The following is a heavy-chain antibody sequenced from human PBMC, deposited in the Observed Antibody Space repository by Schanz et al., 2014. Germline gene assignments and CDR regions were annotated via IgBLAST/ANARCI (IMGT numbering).Heavy chain of an antibody. CDR2: INSDGTKR. CDR3: ARGLRAAAGGAFDY. J-gene: IGHJ4*02. V-gene: IGHV3-33*08. D-gene: IGHD6-13*01. CDR1: GFMFSSYG. Sequence: VQLLESGGGLVQPGGSLRLSCAASGFMFSSYGMHWVRQAPGKGLEWVAFINSDGTKRFYADSVKSRFTISRDNSKNTLYLQMNSLRAGDAAVYYCARGLRAAAGGAFDYWGQGTLVAVSA.